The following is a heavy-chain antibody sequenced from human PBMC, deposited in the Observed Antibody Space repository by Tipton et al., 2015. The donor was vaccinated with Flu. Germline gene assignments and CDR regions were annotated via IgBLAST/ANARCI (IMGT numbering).Heavy chain of an antibody. Sequence: TLSLTCTVSGGSISGYYWSWIRQPPGKGLEWIAYIYYSGSTNYNPPRKSRVTISVDMSKNQFSLKLNSVTAADTAVYYCARSPGYYFDYWGQGTLVTVST. J-gene: IGHJ4*02. CDR3: ARSPGYYFDY. CDR1: GGSISGYY. V-gene: IGHV4-59*01. CDR2: IYYSGST.